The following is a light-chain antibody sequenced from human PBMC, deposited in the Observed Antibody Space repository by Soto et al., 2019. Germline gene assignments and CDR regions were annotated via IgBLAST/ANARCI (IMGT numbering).Light chain of an antibody. J-gene: IGKJ1*01. Sequence: EIVLTQSPATLSLSPGERATLSCWSSQSVSSSYLAWYQQKPGQAPRLLIYGASSRATGIPDRFSGSGSGTDFTLTISRLEPEDFAVYYCQQYGSSPWTFGQGTKVDI. V-gene: IGKV3-20*01. CDR3: QQYGSSPWT. CDR2: GAS. CDR1: QSVSSSY.